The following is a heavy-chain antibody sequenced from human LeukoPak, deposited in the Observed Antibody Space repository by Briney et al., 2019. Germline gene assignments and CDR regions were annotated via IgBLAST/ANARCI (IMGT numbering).Heavy chain of an antibody. CDR2: ISGSGGST. V-gene: IGHV3-23*01. Sequence: PGGSLRLSCAASGFTFSSYAMSWVRQAPGKGLEWVTAISGSGGSTYYADSVKGRFNISRDKSKNTLYLQMNSVRAGDTAVYYCAKLVVVRGYFDYWGQGTLVTVSS. CDR3: AKLVVVRGYFDY. J-gene: IGHJ4*02. CDR1: GFTFSSYA. D-gene: IGHD3-22*01.